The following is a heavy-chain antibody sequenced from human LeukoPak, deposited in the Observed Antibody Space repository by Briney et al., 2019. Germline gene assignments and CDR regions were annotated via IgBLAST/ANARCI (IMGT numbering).Heavy chain of an antibody. Sequence: ASVKVCCKASGGTFSSYAISWVRQAPAQGLEWMGVIIPIFGAANYSQKFHGRVTITADESTSTAYMELSSMRSEDTAVYYCARAAGFGELYEYWGQGTLVTVSS. CDR2: IIPIFGAA. D-gene: IGHD3-10*01. V-gene: IGHV1-69*01. CDR3: ARAAGFGELYEY. CDR1: GGTFSSYA. J-gene: IGHJ4*02.